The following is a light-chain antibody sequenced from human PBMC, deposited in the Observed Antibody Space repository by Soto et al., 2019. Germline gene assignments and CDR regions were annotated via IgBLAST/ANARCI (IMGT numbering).Light chain of an antibody. J-gene: IGLJ2*01. CDR1: SGSIASNY. V-gene: IGLV6-57*04. Sequence: NFMLTQPHSVSDSPGKTVTISCTRSSGSIASNYVQWYQRRPGSTPTTVIYEDNQRPSGVPDRFSCFIDSSSNSASLTISGLKTEDEADYYCQSYDSTNVIFGGGTKLTVL. CDR3: QSYDSTNVI. CDR2: EDN.